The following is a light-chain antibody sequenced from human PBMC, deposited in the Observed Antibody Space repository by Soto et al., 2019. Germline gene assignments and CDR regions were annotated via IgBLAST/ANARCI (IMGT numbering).Light chain of an antibody. J-gene: IGLJ1*01. CDR2: NNN. CDR3: ASWDDSLNGRGV. CDR1: SSNIGSNT. Sequence: QSALTQPPSASGTPGQRVTISCSGSSSNIGSNTVNWYQQLPGTAPKLLIYNNNQRPSGVPARFSGSNSGTSASLAISGLQSEDEADYYCASWDDSLNGRGVFGTGTRSPS. V-gene: IGLV1-44*01.